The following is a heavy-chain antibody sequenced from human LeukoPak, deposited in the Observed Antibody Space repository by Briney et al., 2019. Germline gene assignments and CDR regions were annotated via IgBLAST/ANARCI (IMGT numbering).Heavy chain of an antibody. CDR2: IYPGDSDT. J-gene: IGHJ5*02. CDR3: ARRGESYEWFDP. V-gene: IGHV5-51*01. CDR1: GYSFASYW. D-gene: IGHD1-26*01. Sequence: GESLKISCKGSGYSFASYWIAWVRQMPGKGLGWMGIIYPGDSDTRYSPSFRGQVTISADKSIDTAYLQWSSLRASDTAIYYCARRGESYEWFDPWGQGTLVTVSS.